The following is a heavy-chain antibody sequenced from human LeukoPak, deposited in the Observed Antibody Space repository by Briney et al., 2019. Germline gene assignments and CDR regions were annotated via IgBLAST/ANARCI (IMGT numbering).Heavy chain of an antibody. CDR1: GYSFTRYW. D-gene: IGHD6-13*01. V-gene: IGHV5-51*01. CDR2: IYPGDSNT. J-gene: IGHJ4*02. CDR3: ARHFGYSSSWFADY. Sequence: GESLKISCKGSGYSFTRYWIGWVRQMPGKGLEWMGIIYPGDSNTRYSPSFQGQVTISVDKSISTAYLQWSSLKASDTAMYYCARHFGYSSSWFADYWGQGTLVTVSS.